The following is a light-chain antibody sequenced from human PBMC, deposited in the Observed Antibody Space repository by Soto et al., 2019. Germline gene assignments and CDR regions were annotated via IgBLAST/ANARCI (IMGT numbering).Light chain of an antibody. CDR1: QSIVRW. CDR3: QQYNSYLIT. CDR2: DAS. Sequence: DIQMTQYPYTLSASEGDTVTVTCRASQSIVRWLAWYQQKPGKAPKLLIFDASTLENGVPARFSGSRSGPEFSLTISSLQPDDFATYYCQQYNSYLITFGQGTRLEVK. J-gene: IGKJ5*01. V-gene: IGKV1-5*01.